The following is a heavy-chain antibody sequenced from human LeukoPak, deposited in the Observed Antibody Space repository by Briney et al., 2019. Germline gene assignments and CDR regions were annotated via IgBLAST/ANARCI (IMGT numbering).Heavy chain of an antibody. D-gene: IGHD3-10*01. Sequence: SETLSLTCTVSGGSISSSSYYWGWIRQPPGKGLEWIGSIYYSGSTYYNPSLKSRVTISVDTSKNQFSLKLSSVTAADTAVYYCARSLYYYGSDSFDIWGQGTMVTVSS. CDR2: IYYSGST. J-gene: IGHJ3*02. V-gene: IGHV4-39*07. CDR3: ARSLYYYGSDSFDI. CDR1: GGSISSSSYY.